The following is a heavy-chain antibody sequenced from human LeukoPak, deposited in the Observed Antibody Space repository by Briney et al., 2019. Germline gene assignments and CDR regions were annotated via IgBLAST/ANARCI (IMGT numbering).Heavy chain of an antibody. Sequence: PSETLSLTCTVSGGSISSSSYYWGWIRQPPGKGLEWIGSIYYSGSTYYNPSLKSRVTISVDTSKNQFSLKLSSVTAADTAVYYCATWELRIADYWGQGTLVTVSS. CDR2: IYYSGST. CDR1: GGSISSSSYY. D-gene: IGHD1-26*01. V-gene: IGHV4-39*07. J-gene: IGHJ4*02. CDR3: ATWELRIADY.